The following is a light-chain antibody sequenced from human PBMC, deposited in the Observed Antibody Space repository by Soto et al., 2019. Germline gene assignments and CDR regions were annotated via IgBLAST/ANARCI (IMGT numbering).Light chain of an antibody. CDR3: ATWDSALGAVV. Sequence: QSVLTQPPSVSAAPGQKVTISCSGSSCNIGGNYVSWYVQVPGTVPTFLIYCNNKRPSGIPDRFSGSTYCTTATLGITGLQNEEDDDYYCATWDSALGAVVFGGGTQLTVL. CDR1: SCNIGGNY. V-gene: IGLV1-51*01. CDR2: CNN. J-gene: IGLJ3*02.